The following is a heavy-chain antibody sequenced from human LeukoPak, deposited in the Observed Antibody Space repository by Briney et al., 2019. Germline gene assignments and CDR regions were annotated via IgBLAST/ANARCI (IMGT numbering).Heavy chain of an antibody. D-gene: IGHD5-24*01. CDR3: ASSGQVERFDY. J-gene: IGHJ4*02. V-gene: IGHV1-2*02. Sequence: ASVNDSCKASGYTFTDYYMHWVRPAAGQGLAWMGWINPYSGGTNYAQKLQGRVTMTRDTSISTAYMELSRLRSDDTVVYYGASSGQVERFDYWGQGTLVTVSS. CDR1: GYTFTDYY. CDR2: INPYSGGT.